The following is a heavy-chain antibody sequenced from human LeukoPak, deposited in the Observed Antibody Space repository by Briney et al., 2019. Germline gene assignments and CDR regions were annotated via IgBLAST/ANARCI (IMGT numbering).Heavy chain of an antibody. Sequence: TGGSLRLSCATSGFTFSNCGMSWVRQAPGKGLQWLSVIGGDGTTYYADSVKGRFTVSRDNPENTLYLQMNSLRAEDTAVYYCAKGPYGLGIYYGMDVWGQGTTVTV. J-gene: IGHJ6*02. CDR1: GFTFSNCG. CDR3: AKGPYGLGIYYGMDV. CDR2: IGGDGTT. D-gene: IGHD3-10*01. V-gene: IGHV3-23*01.